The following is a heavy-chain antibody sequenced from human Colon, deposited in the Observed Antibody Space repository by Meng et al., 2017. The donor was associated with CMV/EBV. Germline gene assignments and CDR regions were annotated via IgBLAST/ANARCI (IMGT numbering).Heavy chain of an antibody. D-gene: IGHD3-10*01. CDR2: ISGSNGNT. CDR3: ARGGGYFSAGSYPAYFDQ. J-gene: IGHJ4*02. V-gene: IGHV1-18*01. Sequence: ASVKVPCKTSGYTFNTYGVTWVRQAPGQGLEWMGWISGSNGNTNYAQKLRGRVTLTTDTSTNTAYMELGGLTSDDTAVYYCARGGGYFSAGSYPAYFDQWGQGTLVTVSS. CDR1: GYTFNTYG.